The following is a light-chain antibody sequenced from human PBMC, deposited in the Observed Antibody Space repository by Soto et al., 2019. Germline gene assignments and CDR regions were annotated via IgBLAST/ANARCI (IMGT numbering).Light chain of an antibody. CDR3: QQYGSSGT. J-gene: IGKJ1*01. CDR1: QSVSNNY. Sequence: DIVLTHSPGTLSLSPCERATLSFRASQSVSNNYLAWYQQKPGQAPRLLIYGASNRATGIPDRFSGSGSGTDFTLTISRLEPEDFAVYYCQQYGSSGTFGQGTKVDIK. CDR2: GAS. V-gene: IGKV3-20*01.